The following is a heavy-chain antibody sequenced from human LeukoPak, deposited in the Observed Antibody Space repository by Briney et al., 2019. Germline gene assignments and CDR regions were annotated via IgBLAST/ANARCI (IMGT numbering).Heavy chain of an antibody. J-gene: IGHJ5*02. CDR1: GYTLSNYA. Sequence: GGSLRLFCAASGYTLSNYAMTWARQAPGKGLEGVSTLSEGGDATYCAHSVKGRFTISRDNSKNTLSLQMNSLRAEDTAVYYCAKALNVLVPSTSRWFDPWGQGTLVTVSS. D-gene: IGHD2-2*01. V-gene: IGHV3-23*01. CDR3: AKALNVLVPSTSRWFDP. CDR2: LSEGGDAT.